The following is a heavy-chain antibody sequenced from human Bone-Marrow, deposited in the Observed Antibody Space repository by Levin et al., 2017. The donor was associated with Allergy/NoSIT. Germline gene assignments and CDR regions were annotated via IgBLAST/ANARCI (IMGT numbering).Heavy chain of an antibody. D-gene: IGHD3-3*01. CDR2: IYYSGST. Sequence: MTSETLSLTCTVSGGSISSYYWSWIRQPPGKGLEWIGYIYYSGSTNYNPSLKSRVTISVDTSKNQFSLKLSSVTAADTAVYYCAREGTIFGGGDAFDIWGQGTMVTVSS. CDR3: AREGTIFGGGDAFDI. V-gene: IGHV4-59*01. CDR1: GGSISSYY. J-gene: IGHJ3*02.